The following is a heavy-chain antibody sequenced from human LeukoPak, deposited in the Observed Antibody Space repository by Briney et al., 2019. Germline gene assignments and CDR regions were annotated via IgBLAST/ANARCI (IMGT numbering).Heavy chain of an antibody. Sequence: GGSLRLSCAASGFNFSTYGIHWVRQAPGKGLEWVAFIRYDGSNKYYADSVKGRFTISRDNSKNTLYLQMGSLRAEDMAVYYCARGPDYYGSGSYYAPLDYWGQGTLVTVSS. CDR3: ARGPDYYGSGSYYAPLDY. J-gene: IGHJ4*02. D-gene: IGHD3-10*01. V-gene: IGHV3-30*02. CDR2: IRYDGSNK. CDR1: GFNFSTYG.